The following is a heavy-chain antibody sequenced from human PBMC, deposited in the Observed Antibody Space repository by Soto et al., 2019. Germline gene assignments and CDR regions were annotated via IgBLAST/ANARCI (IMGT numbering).Heavy chain of an antibody. J-gene: IGHJ5*02. D-gene: IGHD3-22*01. Sequence: SVKVSCKDSGVTNNSYAMSWGRQEQEQGLEWMGGSIPIFGTANYAQKFQGRVTITADESTSTAYMELSSLRSEDTAVYYCARDHYDSSGYYYWFDPWGQGTLVTVSS. CDR2: SIPIFGTA. V-gene: IGHV1-69*01. CDR3: ARDHYDSSGYYYWFDP. CDR1: GVTNNSYA.